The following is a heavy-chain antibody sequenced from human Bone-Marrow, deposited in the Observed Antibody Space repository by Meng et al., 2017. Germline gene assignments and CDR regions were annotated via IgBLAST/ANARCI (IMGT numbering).Heavy chain of an antibody. Sequence: QVQLVQSGSEVKKPGASVQVSCKASGYIFTAYGISWVRQAPGQGLEWMGWISVYNGNTKYAQKLQGRVTMTTDTSTSTAYMEVRSLRSDDTAVYYCARDYGGNFNGDWFDPWGQGTLVTVSS. D-gene: IGHD4-23*01. CDR2: ISVYNGNT. V-gene: IGHV1-18*01. J-gene: IGHJ5*02. CDR3: ARDYGGNFNGDWFDP. CDR1: GYIFTAYG.